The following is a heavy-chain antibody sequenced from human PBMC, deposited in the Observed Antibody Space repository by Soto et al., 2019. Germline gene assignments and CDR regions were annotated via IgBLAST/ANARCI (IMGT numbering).Heavy chain of an antibody. Sequence: EVQLVQSGAEVKKPGESLKISCKGSGYSFTSYWIGWVRQMPGKGLEWMGIIYPGDSDTRYSPSFQGQVTISADKSISTAYLQWSSLKASDTAMYYCARPRGYCSGGSCYSSALDYWGQGTLVTVSS. CDR2: IYPGDSDT. CDR1: GYSFTSYW. V-gene: IGHV5-51*03. J-gene: IGHJ4*02. D-gene: IGHD2-15*01. CDR3: ARPRGYCSGGSCYSSALDY.